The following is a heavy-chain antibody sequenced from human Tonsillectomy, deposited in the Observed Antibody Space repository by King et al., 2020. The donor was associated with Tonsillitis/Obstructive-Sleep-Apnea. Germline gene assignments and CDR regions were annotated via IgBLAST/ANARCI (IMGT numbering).Heavy chain of an antibody. CDR2: ISHDGSER. J-gene: IGHJ4*02. V-gene: IGHV3-30*04. Sequence: VQLVESGGGVVQPGRSLRLFCAASGFTFSNCVMHWVRQAPGKGLEWVADISHDGSERSYADSVKGRFTISRDNSKNTLYLQMNSLGTEDTAVYYCARDPPEDPYYFDNWGQGTLVTVSS. CDR1: GFTFSNCV. CDR3: ARDPPEDPYYFDN.